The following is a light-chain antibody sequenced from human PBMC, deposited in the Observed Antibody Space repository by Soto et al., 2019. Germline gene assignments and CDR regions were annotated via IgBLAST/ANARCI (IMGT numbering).Light chain of an antibody. Sequence: DIQMTQSPSSLSASVGDRVTITCRESQSIRSYLNWYQQKPGKAPKLMIYAASSLQSGVPSRFSGSGSGTDFTLTISSLQPEDFATYYCQQSYSTTGTFGQGTKVDIK. CDR2: AAS. J-gene: IGKJ1*01. CDR3: QQSYSTTGT. CDR1: QSIRSY. V-gene: IGKV1-39*01.